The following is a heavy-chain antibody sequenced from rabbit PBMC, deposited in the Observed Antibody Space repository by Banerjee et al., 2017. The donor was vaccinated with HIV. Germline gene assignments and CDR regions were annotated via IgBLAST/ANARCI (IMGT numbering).Heavy chain of an antibody. CDR1: GIDFSNYG. V-gene: IGHV1S47*01. D-gene: IGHD6-1*01. CDR3: ARARSAGYGYATDFRLDL. CDR2: IYPDYGST. Sequence: QEQLVESGGRLVTLGGSLKLSCKASGIDFSNYGISWVRQATGTGLEWIAYIYPDYGSTHYASWVNGRFTISLDNAQNTVFLQMTSLTAADTATYFCARARSAGYGYATDFRLDLWVPGTLVTVS. J-gene: IGHJ3*01.